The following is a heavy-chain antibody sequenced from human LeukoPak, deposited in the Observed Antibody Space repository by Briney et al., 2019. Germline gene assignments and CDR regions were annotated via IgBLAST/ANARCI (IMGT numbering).Heavy chain of an antibody. CDR3: AKSILMTTVTTYYFDY. J-gene: IGHJ4*02. V-gene: IGHV3-23*01. CDR1: GFTFSSYA. CDR2: ISGSGGSI. D-gene: IGHD4-17*01. Sequence: GGSLRLSCAASGFTFSSYAMSWVRQAPGKGLEWVSTISGSGGSIYYADSVKGRFTISRDNSKNTLYLQVNSLRAEDTAVYYCAKSILMTTVTTYYFDYWGQGTLVTVSS.